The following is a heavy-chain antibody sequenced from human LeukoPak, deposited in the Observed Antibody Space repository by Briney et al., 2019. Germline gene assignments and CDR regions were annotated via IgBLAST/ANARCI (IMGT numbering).Heavy chain of an antibody. CDR3: AKNCDYVLGPNYGMDV. V-gene: IGHV3-7*05. CDR1: GFSFSRFW. CDR2: IKEDGGEM. D-gene: IGHD3-16*01. J-gene: IGHJ6*02. Sequence: PGGSLRLSCAASGFSFSRFWMTWVRQAPGKGLEWVASIKEDGGEMYYVDSVKGRFTISRDNAQNSLFLQMTSLRAEDTAIYYCAKNCDYVLGPNYGMDVWGQGTTVTVSS.